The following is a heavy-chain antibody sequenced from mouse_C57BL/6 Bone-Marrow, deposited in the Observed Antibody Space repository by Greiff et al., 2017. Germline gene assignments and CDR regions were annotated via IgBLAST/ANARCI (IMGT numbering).Heavy chain of an antibody. V-gene: IGHV1-4*01. CDR1: GYTFTSYT. J-gene: IGHJ2*01. D-gene: IGHD2-13*01. CDR3: ARGRLYGDYVTFDY. Sequence: VQLQESGAELARPGASVKMSCKASGYTFTSYTMHWVKQRPGQGLEWIGNINPSSGDTKYNQKFKDKATLTADKSSSTAYMHLSILSSEDSAVYYSARGRLYGDYVTFDYWGQGTTLTVSS. CDR2: INPSSGDT.